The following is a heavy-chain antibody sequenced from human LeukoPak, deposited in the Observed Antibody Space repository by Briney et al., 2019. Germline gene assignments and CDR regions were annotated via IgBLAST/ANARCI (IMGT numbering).Heavy chain of an antibody. Sequence: PSETLSLTCTVSGASVSGTYWSWVRQPPGKGLEWIAYIYYGGTTNYNPSLRRRATISLDTSKNQFSLELRSVTAADTAVYFCARLGRYDGYTHDCWGQGTLVTVSS. D-gene: IGHD5-24*01. CDR2: IYYGGTT. CDR3: ARLGRYDGYTHDC. CDR1: GASVSGTY. V-gene: IGHV4-59*08. J-gene: IGHJ4*02.